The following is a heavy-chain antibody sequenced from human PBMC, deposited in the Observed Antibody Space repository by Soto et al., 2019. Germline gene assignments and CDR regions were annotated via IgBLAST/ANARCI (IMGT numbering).Heavy chain of an antibody. J-gene: IGHJ6*02. CDR3: ARGGLIAARAYYSYYYGMDV. CDR1: GGPFSSYA. D-gene: IGHD6-6*01. Sequence: SVKVSYKACGGPFSSYAISLVRQAPGQGLEWMGGIIPIFGTANYAQKFQGRVTITAGESTSTAYMELSSLRSEDTAVYYCARGGLIAARAYYSYYYGMDVWGQGTPVTVSS. V-gene: IGHV1-69*13. CDR2: IIPIFGTA.